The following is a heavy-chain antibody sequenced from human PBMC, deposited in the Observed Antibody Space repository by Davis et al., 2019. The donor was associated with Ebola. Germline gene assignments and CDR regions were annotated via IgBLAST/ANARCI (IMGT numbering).Heavy chain of an antibody. J-gene: IGHJ4*02. Sequence: GESLKISCKGSGYNFTRFWIGWVRQMPGKGLEWMGIIYPGDSDTRYSPSFQGQVTISADKSISTAYLQWSSLKASDTAMYYCARHALYYYDSSGYYPGDYWGQGTLVTVSS. CDR2: IYPGDSDT. CDR3: ARHALYYYDSSGYYPGDY. V-gene: IGHV5-51*01. CDR1: GYNFTRFW. D-gene: IGHD3-22*01.